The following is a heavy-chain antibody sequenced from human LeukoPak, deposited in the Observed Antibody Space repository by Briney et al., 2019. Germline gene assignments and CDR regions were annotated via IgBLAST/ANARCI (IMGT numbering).Heavy chain of an antibody. CDR2: INPSGST. Sequence: PSETLSLTCTVSGGSISSSSYYWGWIRQPPGKGLEWIGEINPSGSTNYNPSLKSRVTISVDTSKNQFSLKLSSVTAADTAVFYCARGQGRDGYNGILEYWGQGALVTVSS. D-gene: IGHD5-24*01. CDR1: GGSISSSSYY. CDR3: ARGQGRDGYNGILEY. J-gene: IGHJ4*02. V-gene: IGHV4-39*07.